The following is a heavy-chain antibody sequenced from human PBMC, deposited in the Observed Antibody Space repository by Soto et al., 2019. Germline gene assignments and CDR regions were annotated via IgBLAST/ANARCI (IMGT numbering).Heavy chain of an antibody. J-gene: IGHJ6*02. CDR3: ARAGDIVATITYYYYGMDV. Sequence: ASVKVSCKASGYTFTGYYMHWVRQAPGQGLEWMGWINPNSGGTNYAQKFQGWVTMTRDTSISTAYMELSRLRSDDTAVYYCARAGDIVATITYYYYGMDVWGQGTTVTVSS. CDR1: GYTFTGYY. V-gene: IGHV1-2*04. D-gene: IGHD5-12*01. CDR2: INPNSGGT.